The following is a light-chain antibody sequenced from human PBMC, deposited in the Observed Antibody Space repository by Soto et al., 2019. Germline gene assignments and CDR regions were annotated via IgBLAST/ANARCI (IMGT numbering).Light chain of an antibody. J-gene: IGKJ5*01. CDR3: QQRTNWPPVIT. V-gene: IGKV3-11*01. CDR2: DAS. CDR1: QSVSSN. Sequence: EIVMTQSPATLSVSPGERATLSCRASQSVSSNLAWYQQKPGQAPRLLIDDASNRDTGIPARFSGSGSGTDFTLTISSLEPEDFAVYYCQQRTNWPPVITFGQGTRLEIK.